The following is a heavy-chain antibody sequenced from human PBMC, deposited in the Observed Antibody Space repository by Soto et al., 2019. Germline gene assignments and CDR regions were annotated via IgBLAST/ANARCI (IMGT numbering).Heavy chain of an antibody. J-gene: IGHJ4*02. CDR2: IKEDGSEK. CDR3: ARDRGYDSFDY. CDR1: GFTFSSYW. Sequence: EVQLVESGGGLVQPGGSLRLSCAASGFTFSSYWMNWVRQAPGKGLEWVANIKEDGSEKYYVDSVKGRFTISRDNAKNSLYLQMNRLRAEDTAVYHCARDRGYDSFDYWGQGTLVTVSS. D-gene: IGHD5-12*01. V-gene: IGHV3-7*04.